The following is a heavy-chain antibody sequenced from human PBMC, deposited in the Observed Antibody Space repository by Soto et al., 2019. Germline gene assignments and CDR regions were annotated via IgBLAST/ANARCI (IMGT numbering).Heavy chain of an antibody. CDR2: IWYDGSNK. CDR1: GFTFSSYG. J-gene: IGHJ5*02. V-gene: IGHV3-33*01. D-gene: IGHD4-17*01. CDR3: ARDGTTVTTDNWFDP. Sequence: QVQLVESGGGVVQPERSLRLSCAASGFTFSSYGMHWVRQAPGKGLEWVAVIWYDGSNKYYADSVKGRFTISRDNSKNTLYLQMNSLRAEDMAVYYCARDGTTVTTDNWFDPWGQGTLVTVSS.